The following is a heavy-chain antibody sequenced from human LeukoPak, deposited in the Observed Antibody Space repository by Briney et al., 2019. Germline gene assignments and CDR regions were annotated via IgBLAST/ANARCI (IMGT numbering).Heavy chain of an antibody. J-gene: IGHJ4*02. CDR1: GFTVSSNY. Sequence: GGSLRLSCAASGFTVSSNYMNWVRQAPGKGLEWVSSISSSSSYIYYADSVKGRFTISRDNAKNSLYLQMNSLRAEDTAVYYCAGDQDLPSSELDYWGQGTLVTVSS. D-gene: IGHD6-25*01. CDR2: ISSSSSYI. CDR3: AGDQDLPSSELDY. V-gene: IGHV3-21*01.